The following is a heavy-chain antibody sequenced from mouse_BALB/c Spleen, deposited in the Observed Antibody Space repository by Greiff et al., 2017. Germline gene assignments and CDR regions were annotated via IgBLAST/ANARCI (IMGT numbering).Heavy chain of an antibody. J-gene: IGHJ2*01. Sequence: DVHLVESGGGLVKPGGSLKLSCAASGFTFSDYYMYWVRQTPEKRLEWVATISDGGSYTYYPDSVKGRFTISRDNAKNNLYLQMSSLKSEDTAMYYCARGRAYYDYDEGFWGQGTTLTVSS. CDR2: ISDGGSYT. CDR3: ARGRAYYDYDEGF. D-gene: IGHD2-4*01. CDR1: GFTFSDYY. V-gene: IGHV5-4*02.